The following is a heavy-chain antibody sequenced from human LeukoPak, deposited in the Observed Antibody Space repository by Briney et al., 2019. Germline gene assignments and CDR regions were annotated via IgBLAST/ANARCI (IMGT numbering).Heavy chain of an antibody. J-gene: IGHJ6*03. D-gene: IGHD3-3*01. CDR2: INHSGST. CDR1: GGSFSGYY. CDR3: ARIVLRFLEWLPPYYYYYYMDV. Sequence: SETLSLTCAVYGGSFSGYYWSWIRQPPGKGLEWIGEINHSGSTNYNPSLKSRVTISVDMSKNQFSLKLSSVTAADTAVYYCARIVLRFLEWLPPYYYYYYMDVWGKGTTVTVSS. V-gene: IGHV4-34*01.